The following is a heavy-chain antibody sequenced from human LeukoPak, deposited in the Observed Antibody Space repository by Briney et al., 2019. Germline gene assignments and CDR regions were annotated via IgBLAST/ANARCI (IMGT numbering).Heavy chain of an antibody. CDR3: ARGGYKDADWDFDY. D-gene: IGHD5-24*01. CDR1: GYSFSSYG. V-gene: IGHV1-18*01. Sequence: ASVKVSCKASGYSFSSYGISWVRQAPGQGLEYMGWISAYNGNTNFVQKVQGRVTMTTDTSTSTAYMELKHLRSDDPAVYYCARGGYKDADWDFDYWGQGTLVTVSS. CDR2: ISAYNGNT. J-gene: IGHJ4*02.